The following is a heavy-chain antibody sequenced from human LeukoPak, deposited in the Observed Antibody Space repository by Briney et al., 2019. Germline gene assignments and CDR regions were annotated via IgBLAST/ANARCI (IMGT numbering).Heavy chain of an antibody. CDR3: AKDSKSGYAFDY. CDR1: GGSISSSSYY. Sequence: SETLSLTCTVSGGSISSSSYYWGWIRQPPGKGLEWIGSIYYSGSTYYNPSLKSRVTISVDTSKNQFSLKLSSVTAADTAVYYCAKDSKSGYAFDYWGQGTLVTVSS. J-gene: IGHJ4*02. D-gene: IGHD5-12*01. CDR2: IYYSGST. V-gene: IGHV4-39*07.